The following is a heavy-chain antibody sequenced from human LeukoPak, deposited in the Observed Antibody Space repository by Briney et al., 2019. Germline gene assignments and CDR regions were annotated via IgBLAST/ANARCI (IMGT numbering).Heavy chain of an antibody. D-gene: IGHD2-15*01. CDR2: IYSGGST. CDR1: GFTVSSNY. Sequence: GGSLRLSCAASGFTVSSNYMSWVCQAPGKGLEWVSVIYSGGSTYYADSVKGRFTISRDNSKNTQYLQMNSLRAEDTAVYYCARAASSGSCLGYWGQGTLVSVFS. V-gene: IGHV3-66*01. J-gene: IGHJ4*02. CDR3: ARAASSGSCLGY.